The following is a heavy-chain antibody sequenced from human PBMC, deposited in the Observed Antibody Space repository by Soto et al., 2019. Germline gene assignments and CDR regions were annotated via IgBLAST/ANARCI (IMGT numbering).Heavy chain of an antibody. Sequence: ASVKVSCKASGYTFTSYAMHWVRQAPGQRLEWMGWINAGNGNTKYSQKLQGRVTMTTDTSTSTAYMELRSLRSDDTAVYYCARDAYYYGSGSYYQRYGMDVWGQGTTVTVSS. J-gene: IGHJ6*02. CDR3: ARDAYYYGSGSYYQRYGMDV. D-gene: IGHD3-10*01. CDR2: INAGNGNT. CDR1: GYTFTSYA. V-gene: IGHV1-3*01.